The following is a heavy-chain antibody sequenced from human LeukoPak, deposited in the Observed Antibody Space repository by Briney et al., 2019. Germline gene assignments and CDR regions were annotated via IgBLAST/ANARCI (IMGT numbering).Heavy chain of an antibody. J-gene: IGHJ4*02. Sequence: GGSLRLSYPPSGFTFNNYNINGVRQAPGKGLEWISYISSSSTTIYYADSVKGRFTISRDNAKNSLYLQMNSLRAEDTAVYYCLRGGRWQQFLDYWGQGTLVTVSS. CDR1: GFTFNNYN. CDR2: ISSSSTTI. D-gene: IGHD5-24*01. V-gene: IGHV3-48*01. CDR3: LRGGRWQQFLDY.